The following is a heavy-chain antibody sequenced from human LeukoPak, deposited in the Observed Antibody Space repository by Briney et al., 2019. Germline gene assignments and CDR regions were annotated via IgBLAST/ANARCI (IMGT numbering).Heavy chain of an antibody. Sequence: SETLSLTCTVSGGSITNDNYYWGWVRQPPGKGLEWIGEINHSGSTNYNPSLKSRVTISVDTSKNQFSLKLSSVTAADTAVYYCAREGRHSYGSDAFDIWGQGTMVTVSS. CDR2: INHSGST. D-gene: IGHD5-18*01. V-gene: IGHV4-39*07. J-gene: IGHJ3*02. CDR3: AREGRHSYGSDAFDI. CDR1: GGSITNDNYY.